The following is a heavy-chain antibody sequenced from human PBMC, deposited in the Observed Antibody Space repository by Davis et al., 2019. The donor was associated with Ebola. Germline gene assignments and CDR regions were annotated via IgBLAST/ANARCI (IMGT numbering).Heavy chain of an antibody. J-gene: IGHJ4*02. Sequence: GESLKISCAASGFTFSLTDMNWFRQAPGRGLEWVSNINGGAWSTSYADSVKGRFTISRDNSKNTLYLQMDSLRAEDTAVFYCAEGGTNNFLGANWGQGTLVTVSS. D-gene: IGHD2-8*01. V-gene: IGHV3-23*01. CDR3: AEGGTNNFLGAN. CDR1: GFTFSLTD. CDR2: INGGAWST.